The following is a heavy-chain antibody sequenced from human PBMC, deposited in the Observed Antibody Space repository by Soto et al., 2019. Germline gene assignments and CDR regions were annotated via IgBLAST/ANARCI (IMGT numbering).Heavy chain of an antibody. J-gene: IGHJ3*02. CDR2: INPSGGST. CDR3: ARGFGESAGAFDI. CDR1: GYTFTSYA. Sequence: ASVKVSCKASGYTFTSYAMHWVRQAPGQRLEWMGRINPSGGSTRYAQKFQGRVTITRDTSTSTVYMELSSLRSEDTAVYYCARGFGESAGAFDIWGQGTMVTVS. D-gene: IGHD3-10*01. V-gene: IGHV1-46*03.